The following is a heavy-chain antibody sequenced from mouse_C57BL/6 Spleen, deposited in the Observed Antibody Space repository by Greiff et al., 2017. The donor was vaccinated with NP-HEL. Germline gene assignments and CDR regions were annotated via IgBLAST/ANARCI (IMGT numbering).Heavy chain of an antibody. CDR2: IHPNSGST. CDR1: GYTFTSYW. D-gene: IGHD2-4*01. J-gene: IGHJ2*01. Sequence: QVQLQQPGAELVKPGASVKLSCKASGYTFTSYWMHWVKQRPGQGLEWIGMIHPNSGSTNYNEKFKSKATLTVDKSSSTAYMQLSSLTSEDSAVYYCARHIYYDYDGRYYFDDWGQGTTLTVSS. CDR3: ARHIYYDYDGRYYFDD. V-gene: IGHV1-64*01.